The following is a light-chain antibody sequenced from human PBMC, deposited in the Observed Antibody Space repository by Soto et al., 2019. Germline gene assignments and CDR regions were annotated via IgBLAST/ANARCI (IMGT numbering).Light chain of an antibody. CDR3: CSYAGITSFYV. CDR2: GGT. V-gene: IGLV2-23*01. J-gene: IGLJ1*01. Sequence: QSVLTQPASVSGSPGQSITISCTGTSSDVGSYNLVSWYQQHPGEAPKLMIYGGTKRPSGVSNRFSGSKSGNTASLTISGLQAEDQADYYCCSYAGITSFYVFGPGTKVTL. CDR1: SSDVGSYNL.